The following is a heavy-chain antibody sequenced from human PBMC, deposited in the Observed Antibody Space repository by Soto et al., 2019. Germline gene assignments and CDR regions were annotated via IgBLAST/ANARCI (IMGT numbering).Heavy chain of an antibody. CDR1: GGTFSSYA. CDR2: IIPLFGTP. CDR3: ASICSDASCYPI. Sequence: QVQLVQSGAEVKKHGSSVKVSCKASGGTFSSYAFNWVRQAPGQGLEWMGGIIPLFGTPKYAQKFQGRVTITADESTSTAYMELSSLRSEDTAVYYCASICSDASCYPIWGQGTLVTVSS. D-gene: IGHD2-15*01. J-gene: IGHJ4*02. V-gene: IGHV1-69*12.